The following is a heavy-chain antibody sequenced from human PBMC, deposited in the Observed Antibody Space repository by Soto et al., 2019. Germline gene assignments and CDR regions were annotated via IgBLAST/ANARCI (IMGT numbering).Heavy chain of an antibody. Sequence: SETLSLTCTVTGDSISSRSYYWGWIRQPPGKGLEWIGSIYYSGSTYNNPSLRSRVSMSIDTSKDQFSLKLKSVTAADAAVYFRARDGSPNVPAAMRWLDPWGQGTLVTVSS. CDR1: GDSISSRSYY. CDR2: IYYSGST. CDR3: ARDGSPNVPAAMRWLDP. V-gene: IGHV4-39*02. D-gene: IGHD2-2*01. J-gene: IGHJ5*02.